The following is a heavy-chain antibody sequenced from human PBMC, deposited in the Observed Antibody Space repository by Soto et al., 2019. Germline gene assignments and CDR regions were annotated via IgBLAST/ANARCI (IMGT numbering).Heavy chain of an antibody. CDR1: GGTFSSYA. J-gene: IGHJ4*02. CDR3: ASEPRYQLLSYFDY. V-gene: IGHV1-69*01. Sequence: QVQLVQSGAEVKKPGSSVKVSCKASGGTFSSYAISWVRQAPGQGLEWMGGIIPIFGTANYAQKFQGRVTITADESTSTAYMGLSSLRSEDTAVYYCASEPRYQLLSYFDYWGQGTLVTVS. D-gene: IGHD2-2*01. CDR2: IIPIFGTA.